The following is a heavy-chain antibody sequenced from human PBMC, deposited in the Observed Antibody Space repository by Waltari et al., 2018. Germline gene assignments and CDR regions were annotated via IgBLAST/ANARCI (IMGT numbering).Heavy chain of an antibody. CDR3: ARLSRVAGSGGDY. CDR2: VDPEDGET. J-gene: IGHJ4*02. D-gene: IGHD3-10*01. Sequence: EVQLVQSGAEVKKPGATVKISCKASGYTFTAYYMPWVQPAPGKGLEWMGRVDPEDGETIYAEKFQGRVTITADTSTDTAYMELSSLRSEDTAVYYCARLSRVAGSGGDYWGQGTLVTVSS. V-gene: IGHV1-69-2*01. CDR1: GYTFTAYY.